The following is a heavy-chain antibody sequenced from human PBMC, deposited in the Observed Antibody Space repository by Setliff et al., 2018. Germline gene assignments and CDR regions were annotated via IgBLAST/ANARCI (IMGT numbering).Heavy chain of an antibody. CDR2: INPNSGGT. CDR1: AYSFTDYY. CDR3: ARLFQGYDYYKKFDS. V-gene: IGHV1-2*02. D-gene: IGHD3-10*01. J-gene: IGHJ4*02. Sequence: ASVKVSCKTSAYSFTDYYIQWVRQAPGQGLEWIGWINPNSGGTKYSPQFQGRVAMTRDTSVTTAFLELSGLTYDDTAVYYCARLFQGYDYYKKFDSWGQGTLVTVSS.